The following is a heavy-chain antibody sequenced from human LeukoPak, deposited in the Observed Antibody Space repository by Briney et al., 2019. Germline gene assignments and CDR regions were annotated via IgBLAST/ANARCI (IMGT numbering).Heavy chain of an antibody. D-gene: IGHD4/OR15-4a*01. Sequence: PGGSLRLSCAASGFTFSNTYMNWVRQAPGKGLEWVSVIYSGGGTYYADSVKGRFTISRDNSKNTLYLQMNSLRAEDTAVYYCVRDDRRYGEYGYFDYWGQGTLVTVSS. V-gene: IGHV3-66*01. CDR3: VRDDRRYGEYGYFDY. CDR2: IYSGGGT. CDR1: GFTFSNTY. J-gene: IGHJ4*02.